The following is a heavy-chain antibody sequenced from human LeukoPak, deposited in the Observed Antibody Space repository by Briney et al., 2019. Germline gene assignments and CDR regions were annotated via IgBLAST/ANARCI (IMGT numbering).Heavy chain of an antibody. V-gene: IGHV3-48*04. CDR2: ISPTGSTM. CDR1: EFTFSAYA. CDR3: VRGGWRIIETGGDS. D-gene: IGHD2-15*01. J-gene: IGHJ4*02. Sequence: GGFLRLSCAAAEFTFSAYAMNWVRQAPGKGLEWVGYISPTGSTMFYAGSVKGRFTISRDNADNSLYLQMNSLRVEDTAMYYCVRGGWRIIETGGDSWGQGTLVTVSS.